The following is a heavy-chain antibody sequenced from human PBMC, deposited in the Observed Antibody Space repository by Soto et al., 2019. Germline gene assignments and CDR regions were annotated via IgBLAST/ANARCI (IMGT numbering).Heavy chain of an antibody. V-gene: IGHV1-18*01. D-gene: IGHD3-22*01. CDR2: ISAYNGKT. CDR3: ARGPPATYYYDSSGYFDY. CDR1: GYTFITYG. J-gene: IGHJ4*02. Sequence: GASVKVSCKASGYTFITYGISWVRQAPGEGLEWMGWISAYNGKTDYAQKVQGKVTMTTDTSTSTAYMELRSLRFDDTAVYYCARGPPATYYYDSSGYFDYWGQGTLVTVPQ.